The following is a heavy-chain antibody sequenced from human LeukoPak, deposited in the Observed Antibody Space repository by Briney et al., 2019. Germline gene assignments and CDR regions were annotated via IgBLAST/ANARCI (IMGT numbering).Heavy chain of an antibody. Sequence: GGCLRLSCAASGFTFNDYYVTWIRQAPGKGLEWISYITSSGASTYYADSVKGRFTVSRDNAENTLFLQMNSLRAEDTAVYYCARGTSNGYNYVVYWGQGTLVTVSS. V-gene: IGHV3-11*01. CDR3: ARGTSNGYNYVVY. CDR1: GFTFNDYY. CDR2: ITSSGAST. J-gene: IGHJ4*02. D-gene: IGHD3-22*01.